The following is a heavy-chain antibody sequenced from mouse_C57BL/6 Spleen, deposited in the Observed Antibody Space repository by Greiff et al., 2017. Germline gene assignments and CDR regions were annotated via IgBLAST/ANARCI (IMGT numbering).Heavy chain of an antibody. Sequence: EVKLEESGAGLVKPGASLKLSCAASGYTFSDYGMHWVSQAPGKGLEWVAYISSGSSTIDYTDKVKGRFTISKDNTKNTLFLQMTSLRSEDTALYYWACYYSKRYFDVWGTGTTVTVSS. V-gene: IGHV5-17*01. CDR3: ACYYSKRYFDV. CDR2: ISSGSSTI. CDR1: GYTFSDYG. D-gene: IGHD2-5*01. J-gene: IGHJ1*03.